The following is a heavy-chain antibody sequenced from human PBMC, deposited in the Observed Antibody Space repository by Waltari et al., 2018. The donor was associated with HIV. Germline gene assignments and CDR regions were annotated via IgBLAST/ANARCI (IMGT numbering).Heavy chain of an antibody. D-gene: IGHD2-15*01. CDR2: IKQDGSEK. Sequence: EVQLVESGGGLVQPGGSLRLSCAASGFTFSTYCMSWVRQAPGKGLEWVANIKQDGSEKYYVDSVKGRFTISRDNAKNSLYLQMNSLRAEDTAVYYCARMIVVVVAATGAFESWGQGTMVTVSS. CDR1: GFTFSTYC. CDR3: ARMIVVVVAATGAFES. J-gene: IGHJ3*02. V-gene: IGHV3-7*01.